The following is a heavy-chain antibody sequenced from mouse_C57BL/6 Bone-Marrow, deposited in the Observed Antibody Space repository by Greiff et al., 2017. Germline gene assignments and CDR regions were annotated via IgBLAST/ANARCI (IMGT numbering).Heavy chain of an antibody. CDR2: IDPSDSYT. CDR3: ARSRLFGGFITTVAIYFYY. CDR1: GYTFTSYW. V-gene: IGHV1-50*01. Sequence: VQLQQPGAELVKPGASVKLSCKASGYTFTSYWMQWVKQRPGQGLEWIGEIDPSDSYTNYNQKFKGKATLTVDTSYSTAYMQLSSLTSADSAVYYCARSRLFGGFITTVAIYFYYWGQGPTLPVSS. J-gene: IGHJ2*01. D-gene: IGHD1-1*01.